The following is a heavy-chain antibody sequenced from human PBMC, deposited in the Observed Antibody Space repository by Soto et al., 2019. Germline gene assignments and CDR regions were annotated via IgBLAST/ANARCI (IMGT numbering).Heavy chain of an antibody. CDR1: GGTFSSYA. V-gene: IGHV1-69*13. Sequence: GASVKVSCKASGGTFSSYAISWVRQAPGQGLEWMGGIILIFGTANYAQKFQGRVTITADESTSTAYMELSSLRSEDTAVYYCARDGAAAGIDYWGQGTLVTVSS. CDR2: IILIFGTA. D-gene: IGHD6-13*01. J-gene: IGHJ4*02. CDR3: ARDGAAAGIDY.